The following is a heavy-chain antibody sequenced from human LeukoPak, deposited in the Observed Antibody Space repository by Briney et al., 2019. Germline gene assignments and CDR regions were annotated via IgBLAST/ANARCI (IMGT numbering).Heavy chain of an antibody. CDR3: ARGGSYPTSNDY. CDR1: GGPFNGYY. Sequence: SETLSLACTIYGGPFNGYYWSWIRQPPGKGLEWIGEINHSGTTNYNPSLESRVTISVDTSKNQFSLKLSSMTAADTAVYYCARGGSYPTSNDYWGQGTLVTVSS. V-gene: IGHV4-34*01. CDR2: INHSGTT. D-gene: IGHD1-26*01. J-gene: IGHJ4*02.